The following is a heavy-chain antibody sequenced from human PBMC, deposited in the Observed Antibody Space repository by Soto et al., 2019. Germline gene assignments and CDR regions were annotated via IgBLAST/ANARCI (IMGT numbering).Heavy chain of an antibody. J-gene: IGHJ4*02. D-gene: IGHD5-12*01. Sequence: QVQLVESGGGVVQPGASLRLSCAASGFRFSGFAMHWVHQAPGKGLEWVAVISFDGSEKFYVDSVKGRFSISRDDFHSTVFLQMDSLRPEDTGVYYCARDLGGYVHLWDKSNYWGQGTLVNVSS. V-gene: IGHV3-30*04. CDR1: GFRFSGFA. CDR3: ARDLGGYVHLWDKSNY. CDR2: ISFDGSEK.